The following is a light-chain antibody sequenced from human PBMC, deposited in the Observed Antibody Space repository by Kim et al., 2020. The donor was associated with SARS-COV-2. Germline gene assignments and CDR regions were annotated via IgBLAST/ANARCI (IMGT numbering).Light chain of an antibody. V-gene: IGKV1-17*03. CDR2: AAS. J-gene: IGKJ2*01. Sequence: DIQMTQSPSAMSASVGDRVTITCRASQGISNSLAWFQQKPGTVPKRLIYAASNLQSGVPSRFSGSESGTEFTLTISSLQPEDFATYYCLQYNSYPYTFGQGTNLEI. CDR1: QGISNS. CDR3: LQYNSYPYT.